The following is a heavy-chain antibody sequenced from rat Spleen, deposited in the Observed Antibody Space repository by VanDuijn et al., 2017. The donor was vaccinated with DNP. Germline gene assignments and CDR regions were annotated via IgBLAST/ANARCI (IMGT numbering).Heavy chain of an antibody. CDR3: ARSRLPGYYPFAC. Sequence: EVQLVESGGGPVQPGRSLKLSCVASGFIFSNYWMTWIRQAPGKGLEWVASITNTGDITYYSDSVKGRFSISRDNAESTLYLQLSSLRSEDTATYYCARSRLPGYYPFACWGQGTLVTVSS. CDR1: GFIFSNYW. CDR2: ITNTGDIT. J-gene: IGHJ3*01. D-gene: IGHD1-4*01. V-gene: IGHV5-31*01.